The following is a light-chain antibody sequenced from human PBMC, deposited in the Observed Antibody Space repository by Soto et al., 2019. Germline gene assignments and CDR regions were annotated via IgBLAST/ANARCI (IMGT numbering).Light chain of an antibody. J-gene: IGKJ5*01. Sequence: EIVMTQSPATLSVSPGERATLSCRASQSVSSNLAWYQQKPGQAPRLLIYAASTRAAGIPDRFSGSGSGTDFTLTITRLEPEDSAVYFCQQYTGPPTTFGQGTRLEIK. V-gene: IGKV3D-15*01. CDR1: QSVSSN. CDR3: QQYTGPPTT. CDR2: AAS.